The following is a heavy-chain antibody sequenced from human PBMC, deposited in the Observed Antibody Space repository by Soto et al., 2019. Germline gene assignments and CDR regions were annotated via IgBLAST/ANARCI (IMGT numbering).Heavy chain of an antibody. J-gene: IGHJ5*02. V-gene: IGHV4-31*03. D-gene: IGHD3-3*01. CDR2: IYYSGST. Sequence: QVQLQESGPGLVKPSQTLSLTCTVSGGSISSGGYYWSWIRQHPGKGLECIGYIYYSGSTYYNPSLKRRVTISVDTSKNQFSLKLSSVTAADTAVYYCARESLGVVPLGWFDPWGQGTLVTVSS. CDR3: ARESLGVVPLGWFDP. CDR1: GGSISSGGYY.